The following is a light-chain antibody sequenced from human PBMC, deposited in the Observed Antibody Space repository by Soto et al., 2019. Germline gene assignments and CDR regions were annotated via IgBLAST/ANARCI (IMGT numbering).Light chain of an antibody. Sequence: DIQMTQSPSSLSASVVDRVTIAFQASQDISNYLHWYQQKPGKAPKLPIYDASNLETGVPSRFSGSGSGTDFTFTISSLQPEDIATYYCQQYDNFPRAINFGQGTRLEIK. CDR1: QDISNY. CDR2: DAS. CDR3: QQYDNFPRAIN. V-gene: IGKV1-33*01. J-gene: IGKJ5*01.